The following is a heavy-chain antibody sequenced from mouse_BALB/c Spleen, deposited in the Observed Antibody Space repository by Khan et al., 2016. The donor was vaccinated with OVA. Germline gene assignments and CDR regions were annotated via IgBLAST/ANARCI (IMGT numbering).Heavy chain of an antibody. Sequence: EVQLVESGPGLVKPSQSLSLTCSVSGYSITSGYGWHWIRQFPGNKLEWMGYISYSGSTNYNPSLKSRISITRGTSKNQFFLQLNSVTTEETATXYCARTARIKYWGQGTTLTVSS. CDR2: ISYSGST. CDR3: ARTARIKY. V-gene: IGHV3-1*02. D-gene: IGHD1-2*01. CDR1: GYSITSGYG. J-gene: IGHJ2*01.